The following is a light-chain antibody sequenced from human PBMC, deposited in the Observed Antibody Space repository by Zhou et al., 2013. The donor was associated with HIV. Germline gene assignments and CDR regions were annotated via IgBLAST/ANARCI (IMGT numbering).Light chain of an antibody. CDR3: MQALQTPLT. V-gene: IGKV2-28*01. CDR1: QSLLHSNGYNY. Sequence: DIVMTQSPLSLPVTPGEPASISCRSSQSLLHSNGYNYLDWYLQKPGQSPQLLIYLGSNRASGVPDRFSGSGSGTDFTLIISRVEAEDVGLYYCMQALQTPLTFGGGTKVVIK. J-gene: IGKJ4*01. CDR2: LGS.